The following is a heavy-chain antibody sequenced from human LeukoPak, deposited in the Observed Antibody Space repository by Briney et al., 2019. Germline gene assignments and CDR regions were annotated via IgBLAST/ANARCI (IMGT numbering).Heavy chain of an antibody. CDR3: AKRSRTYDYFDN. Sequence: GGSLRLSCAASGFTFSSYTMSWVRQAPGKGLEWVSGVSGSGGNIHYADSVKGRFTISRDNSKNTLYLQMNSLRAEDTAVYYCAKRSRTYDYFDNWGQGTLVTVSS. D-gene: IGHD3-16*01. CDR1: GFTFSSYT. J-gene: IGHJ4*02. CDR2: VSGSGGNI. V-gene: IGHV3-23*01.